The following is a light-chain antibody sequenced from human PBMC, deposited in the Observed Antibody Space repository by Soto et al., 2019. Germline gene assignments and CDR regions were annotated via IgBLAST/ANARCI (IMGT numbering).Light chain of an antibody. V-gene: IGLV2-14*01. Sequence: QSVLTQPASVSGYPGQSITISCTGTSSDIGGYKFVSWYQQHPGKAPKLMIYEVSNRPSGVSSRFSGSKSGNTASLTISELQAEDEADYYCGSYTGSIYVFGTGTKVTVL. J-gene: IGLJ1*01. CDR3: GSYTGSIYV. CDR2: EVS. CDR1: SSDIGGYKF.